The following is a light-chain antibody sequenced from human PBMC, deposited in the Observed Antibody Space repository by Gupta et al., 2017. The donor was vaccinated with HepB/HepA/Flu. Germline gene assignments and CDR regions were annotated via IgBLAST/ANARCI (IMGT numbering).Light chain of an antibody. Sequence: QSALTQPPSTSGSPGPSVTISCTGTSSHIGGYNSVSWYQQRPCKAPKLMVYEVDKRPSGVPARFSGSKSGDTASLTVSGLLAEDEADYYCFSYAGSYNFVFGTGTKITVL. V-gene: IGLV2-8*01. J-gene: IGLJ1*01. CDR1: SSHIGGYNS. CDR2: EVD. CDR3: FSYAGSYNFV.